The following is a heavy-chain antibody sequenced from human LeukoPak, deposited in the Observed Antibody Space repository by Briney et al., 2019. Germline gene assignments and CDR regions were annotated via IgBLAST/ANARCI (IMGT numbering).Heavy chain of an antibody. CDR1: GFTFSSYA. D-gene: IGHD6-19*01. Sequence: GGPLRLSCAASGFTFSSYAISWVRQAPGKGLEWVSAISGSGGSTYYADPVKGRFTISRDNSKNTLYLQMNSLRAEDTAVYYCANHDSSAWYGYWGQGTLVTVSS. CDR3: ANHDSSAWYGY. V-gene: IGHV3-23*01. J-gene: IGHJ4*02. CDR2: ISGSGGST.